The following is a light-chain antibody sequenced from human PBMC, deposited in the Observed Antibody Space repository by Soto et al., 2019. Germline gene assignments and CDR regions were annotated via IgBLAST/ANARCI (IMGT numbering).Light chain of an antibody. V-gene: IGKV2D-29*01. CDR3: MQGIQVPYT. Sequence: DVMVTQTPLSLSVTPGQSASISCKSSQSLLYSDGKTCLYWYLQKPGQPPQLLIYEVSNRFSGVPERFIGSGSGTDFTLEISRVEADDVGLYYCMQGIQVPYTFGQGTKLEIK. CDR1: QSLLYSDGKTC. CDR2: EVS. J-gene: IGKJ2*01.